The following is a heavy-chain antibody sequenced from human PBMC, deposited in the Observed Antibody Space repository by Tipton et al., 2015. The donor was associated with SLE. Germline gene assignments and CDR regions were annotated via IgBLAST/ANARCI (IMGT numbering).Heavy chain of an antibody. V-gene: IGHV4-61*01. CDR2: VYFNGNT. D-gene: IGHD1-7*01. CDR3: ARTNWNYIAFNS. Sequence: TLSLTCTVSGDSINSPTYYWNWIRQPPGRRLEWIGYVYFNGNTNYNPSLKSRVIISVDTSKNQFSLKLSSVTAADTAVYYCARTNWNYIAFNSWSQGTLVTVSS. CDR1: GDSINSPTYY. J-gene: IGHJ3*02.